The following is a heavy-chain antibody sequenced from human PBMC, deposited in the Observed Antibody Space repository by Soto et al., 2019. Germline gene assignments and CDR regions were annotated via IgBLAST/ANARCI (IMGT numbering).Heavy chain of an antibody. D-gene: IGHD6-13*01. J-gene: IGHJ4*02. CDR1: GFTFSNYE. V-gene: IGHV3-48*03. CDR3: ARESAAGILDY. CDR2: MSSSGTTM. Sequence: GGSLRLSCATSGFTFSNYEMNWVRQAPGKGLERVSYMSSSGTTMYYADSVKGRFTISRDNAKNSLYLQMNTLRAEDTAVYYCARESAAGILDYWGLGTLVTVS.